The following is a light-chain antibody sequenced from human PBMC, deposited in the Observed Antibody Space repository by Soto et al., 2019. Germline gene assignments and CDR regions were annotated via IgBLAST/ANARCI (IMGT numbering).Light chain of an antibody. Sequence: ETVLTQSPGTLSLSAGEGATLSCRASQSVSSDYLAWYQHKPGQAPRLLIHGASSRATGIPDRFSGSGSGTDFTLTISRLEPEDFGVYYCQQYGRPFGQGTKVDIK. J-gene: IGKJ1*01. CDR3: QQYGRP. V-gene: IGKV3-20*01. CDR1: QSVSSDY. CDR2: GAS.